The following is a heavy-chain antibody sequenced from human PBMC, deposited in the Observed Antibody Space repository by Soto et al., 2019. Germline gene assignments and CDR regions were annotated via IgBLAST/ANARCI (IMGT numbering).Heavy chain of an antibody. CDR2: IYYSGST. J-gene: IGHJ3*02. CDR3: ARAVGKRPRDAFDI. Sequence: SETLSLTCTVSGGSISSYYWSWIRQPPGKGLEWIGYIYYSGSTNYNPSLKSRVTISVDTSKNQFSLKLSSVTAADTAVYYCARAVGKRPRDAFDIWGQGTMVTVSS. V-gene: IGHV4-59*01. CDR1: GGSISSYY.